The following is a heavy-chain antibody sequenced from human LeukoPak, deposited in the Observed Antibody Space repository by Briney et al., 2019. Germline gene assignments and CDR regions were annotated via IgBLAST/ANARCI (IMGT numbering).Heavy chain of an antibody. CDR2: IYYSGST. CDR1: GGPISDYY. Sequence: PSETLSLTCTSGGPISDYYWSWIRQPPGKGLEWIGYIYYSGSTNYNPSLKSRVTISIDTSKNQFSLKLSSVTAADTAIYYCARAPGSAYSSYYFDYWGQGTLVTVSS. J-gene: IGHJ4*02. V-gene: IGHV4-59*01. D-gene: IGHD3-22*01. CDR3: ARAPGSAYSSYYFDY.